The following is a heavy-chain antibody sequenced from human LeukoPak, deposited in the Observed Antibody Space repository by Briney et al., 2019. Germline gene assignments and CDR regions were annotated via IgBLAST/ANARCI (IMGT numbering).Heavy chain of an antibody. J-gene: IGHJ5*02. Sequence: PSETLSLTCTVSGGSISSGGYYWSWIRQHPGKGLEWIGYIYYSGSTYYNPSFKSRVTISVDTSKNQFSLKLSSVTAADTAVYYCARAHYYDSSGSLGFWFDPWGQGTLVTVSS. D-gene: IGHD3-22*01. CDR1: GGSISSGGYY. CDR3: ARAHYYDSSGSLGFWFDP. CDR2: IYYSGST. V-gene: IGHV4-31*03.